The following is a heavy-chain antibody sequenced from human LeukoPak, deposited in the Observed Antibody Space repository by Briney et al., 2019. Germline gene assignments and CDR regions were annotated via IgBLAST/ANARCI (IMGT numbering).Heavy chain of an antibody. CDR1: GDSISRLH. J-gene: IGHJ3*01. CDR3: ARARRYSSPELL. Sequence: NPSETLSSTCSGSGDSISRLHWRWIRQPPGKGLEWTGLTYYTGSTTDHPSLKRRVPISADTSKIQFSLKLSSGPAADTGVYSCARARRYSSPELLWAEGPMVTVSS. V-gene: IGHV4-59*08. D-gene: IGHD6-13*01. CDR2: TYYTGST.